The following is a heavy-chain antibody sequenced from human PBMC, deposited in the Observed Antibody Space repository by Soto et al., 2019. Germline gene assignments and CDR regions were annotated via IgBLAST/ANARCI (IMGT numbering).Heavy chain of an antibody. Sequence: EVQLVESGGGLVQPGGSLRLSCLASGFTFSDHFMDWVRQAPGKGLEWISRVRNKANSYTTKYAASVEGRFNVSRDDSENLVYLQMNSLKTEDTAVYYCARDKLGGGFDYWGQGILVTVSS. CDR1: GFTFSDHF. D-gene: IGHD1-26*01. CDR3: ARDKLGGGFDY. J-gene: IGHJ4*02. CDR2: VRNKANSYTT. V-gene: IGHV3-72*01.